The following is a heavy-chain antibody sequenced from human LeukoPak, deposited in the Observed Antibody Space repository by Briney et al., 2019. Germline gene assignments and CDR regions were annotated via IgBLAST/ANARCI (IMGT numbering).Heavy chain of an antibody. CDR2: ISAYNGNT. CDR3: ARDRYYGSGSYAFDI. CDR1: GYTFTSYG. J-gene: IGHJ3*02. V-gene: IGHV1-18*01. D-gene: IGHD3-10*01. Sequence: ASVKVSCKASGYTFTSYGISWMRQAPGQGLEWMGWISAYNGNTNYAQKLQGRVTMTTDTSTSTAYMELRSLRSDDTAVYYCARDRYYGSGSYAFDIWGQGTMVTVSS.